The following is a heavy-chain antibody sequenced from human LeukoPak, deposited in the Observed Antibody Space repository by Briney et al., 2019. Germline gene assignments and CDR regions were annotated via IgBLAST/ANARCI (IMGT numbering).Heavy chain of an antibody. CDR2: ISYDGSNK. Sequence: GRSLRLSCAASGFTFSSYAMHWVRQAPGKGLEWVAVISYDGSNKYYADSVKGRFTISRDNSKNTLYLQMYSLRAEDTAVYYCARYPSDWAYYYYGMDVWGQGTTVTVSS. CDR1: GFTFSSYA. CDR3: ARYPSDWAYYYYGMDV. V-gene: IGHV3-30-3*01. J-gene: IGHJ6*02. D-gene: IGHD2-2*01.